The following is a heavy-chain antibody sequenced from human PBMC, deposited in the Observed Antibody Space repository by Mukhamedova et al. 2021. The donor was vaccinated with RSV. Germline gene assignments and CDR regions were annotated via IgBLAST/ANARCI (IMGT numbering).Heavy chain of an antibody. Sequence: WVGEINHSGSTNYNPSLKSRVTISVDTSKNQFSLKLSSVTAADTAVYYCASLIPYCSGGSCFDYWGQGTLVTVSS. D-gene: IGHD2-15*01. V-gene: IGHV4-34*01. J-gene: IGHJ4*02. CDR3: ASLIPYCSGGSCFDY. CDR2: INHSGST.